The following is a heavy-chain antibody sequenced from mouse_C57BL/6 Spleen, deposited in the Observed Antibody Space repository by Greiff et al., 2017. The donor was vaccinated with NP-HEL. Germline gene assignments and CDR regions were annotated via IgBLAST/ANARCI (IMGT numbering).Heavy chain of an antibody. V-gene: IGHV1-80*01. CDR2: IYPGDGDT. J-gene: IGHJ1*03. CDR3: ARRTTVVATRYFDV. D-gene: IGHD1-1*01. Sequence: VQLQQSGAELVKPGASVKISCKASGYAFSSYWMNWVKQRPGKGLEWIGQIYPGDGDTNYNGKFKGKTTLTADNSSSTAYMQLSSLTSEASAVYFCARRTTVVATRYFDVWGTGTTVTVSS. CDR1: GYAFSSYW.